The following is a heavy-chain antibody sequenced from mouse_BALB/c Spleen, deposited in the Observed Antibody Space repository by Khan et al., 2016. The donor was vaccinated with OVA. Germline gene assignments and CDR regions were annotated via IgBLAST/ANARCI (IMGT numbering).Heavy chain of an antibody. J-gene: IGHJ4*01. V-gene: IGHV8-12*01. CDR1: GFSLSSSGMG. Sequence: VTLKESGPGILQPSQTLSLTCSFSGFSLSSSGMGVSWIRQPSGKGLEWLAHIYWDDDKRYNPSLKSRLTISKDTSSNQIFFKITSVDTADTATYYCARSTWLQDYAMDYWGQGTSVTVSS. D-gene: IGHD1-2*01. CDR3: ARSTWLQDYAMDY. CDR2: IYWDDDK.